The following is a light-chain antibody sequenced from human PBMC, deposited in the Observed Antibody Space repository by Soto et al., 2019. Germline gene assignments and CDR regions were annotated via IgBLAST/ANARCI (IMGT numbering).Light chain of an antibody. CDR2: DAS. CDR1: QSISSIY. Sequence: EIVLTQSPGTLSLSPGERATLSCRASQSISSIYLAWYQQKPGQAPRLLIYDASIRATGIPDRFSGSGSGTDFTLTISRLEPEDFAVYYCQQYGSSPTFGGGTQVEIK. CDR3: QQYGSSPT. J-gene: IGKJ4*01. V-gene: IGKV3-20*01.